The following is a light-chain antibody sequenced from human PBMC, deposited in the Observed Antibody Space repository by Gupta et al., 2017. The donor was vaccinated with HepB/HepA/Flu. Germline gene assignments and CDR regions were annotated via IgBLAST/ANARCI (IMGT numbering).Light chain of an antibody. CDR2: NDD. V-gene: IGLV1-47*02. CDR1: SSNVGRDN. Sequence: QPVLPQPPSASGTPGQRVAISCSGSSSNVGRDNVYWYRQLPGTAPKLLIYNDDRRPSGVPDRFSGSKSGTSASLAISGLRAEDEADYYCAAWDNSLSAYVFGTGTRVTVL. J-gene: IGLJ1*01. CDR3: AAWDNSLSAYV.